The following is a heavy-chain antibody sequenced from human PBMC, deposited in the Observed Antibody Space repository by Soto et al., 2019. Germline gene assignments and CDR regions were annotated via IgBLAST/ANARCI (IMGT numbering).Heavy chain of an antibody. V-gene: IGHV5-10-1*01. Sequence: PGEPLKISCKGSGYSFTSYWISWVRQMPGKGLEWMGRIDPSDSYTNYSPSFQGHVTISADKSISTAYLQWSSLKASDTAMYYCARHSYGHHDAFDIWGQGTMVTVSS. J-gene: IGHJ3*02. D-gene: IGHD5-18*01. CDR3: ARHSYGHHDAFDI. CDR1: GYSFTSYW. CDR2: IDPSDSYT.